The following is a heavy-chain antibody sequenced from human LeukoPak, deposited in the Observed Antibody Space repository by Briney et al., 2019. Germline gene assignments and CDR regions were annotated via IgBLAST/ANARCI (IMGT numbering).Heavy chain of an antibody. D-gene: IGHD3/OR15-3a*01. CDR2: ISRSSDTI. Sequence: PGGSLRLSCTASEFTFSTYSMNWVRQAPWKGLEWISYISRSSDTIYYAGSVKGRFTISRDNAKNSLFLQMNSLRADDTAVYYCARDLGLEGYWGQGTLVTVSS. J-gene: IGHJ4*02. CDR3: ARDLGLEGY. V-gene: IGHV3-48*01. CDR1: EFTFSTYS.